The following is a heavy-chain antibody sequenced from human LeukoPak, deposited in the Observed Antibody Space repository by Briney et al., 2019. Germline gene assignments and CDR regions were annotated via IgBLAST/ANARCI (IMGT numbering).Heavy chain of an antibody. CDR2: ISSSSSYI. J-gene: IGHJ4*02. CDR3: ARNSALIGSSGYPYYFDY. CDR1: GFTFSSYS. Sequence: GGSLRLSCAASGFTFSSYSMNWVRQAPGKGLEWVSSISSSSSYIYYADSVKGRFTISRDNAKNSLYLQMNSLRAEDTAVYYCARNSALIGSSGYPYYFDYWGQGTLVTVSS. V-gene: IGHV3-21*01. D-gene: IGHD3-22*01.